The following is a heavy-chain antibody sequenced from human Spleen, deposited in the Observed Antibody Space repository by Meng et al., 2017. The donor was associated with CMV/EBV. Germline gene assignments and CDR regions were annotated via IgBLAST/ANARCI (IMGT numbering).Heavy chain of an antibody. D-gene: IGHD3-10*01. CDR1: GFTVNNYA. J-gene: IGHJ4*02. CDR3: ARATHDLEPRGYFDS. CDR2: ISGSGYST. V-gene: IGHV3-23*01. Sequence: SGFTVNNYALAWVRQAPGKGLRWMSIISGSGYSTYYEDYVKGRFTISRDNSKDILYLQMHSLRAEDTAVYYCARATHDLEPRGYFDSWGQGVLVTVSS.